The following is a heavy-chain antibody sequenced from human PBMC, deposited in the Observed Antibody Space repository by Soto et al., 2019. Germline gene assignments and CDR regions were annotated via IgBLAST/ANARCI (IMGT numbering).Heavy chain of an antibody. Sequence: GGARRLSCAGSGVTFSAYYLSWIRQAPGKGLEWVSYISSSGSTIYYADSVKGRFAISRDNAKNSLYLQMNGLRAEDTAVYYCARDARRKYYDSSGYPRRGWFDAWGKGPLVSGS. CDR2: ISSSGSTI. V-gene: IGHV3-11*01. J-gene: IGHJ5*02. CDR3: ARDARRKYYDSSGYPRRGWFDA. CDR1: GVTFSAYY. D-gene: IGHD3-22*01.